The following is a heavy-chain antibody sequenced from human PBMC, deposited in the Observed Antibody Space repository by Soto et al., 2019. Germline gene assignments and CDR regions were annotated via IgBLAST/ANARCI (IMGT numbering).Heavy chain of an antibody. CDR3: AREPPRDTAMVTLGYYYYGIDV. Sequence: QVQLVESGGGVVQPGRSLRLSCAASGFTVSSYAMHWVRQAPGKGLEWVSVISYDGSNKYYADSVKGRFTISRDNSKNTLYLQMNSLRAEDTAVYYCAREPPRDTAMVTLGYYYYGIDVWGHGTTVTVS. V-gene: IGHV3-30-3*01. CDR1: GFTVSSYA. D-gene: IGHD5-18*01. J-gene: IGHJ6*02. CDR2: ISYDGSNK.